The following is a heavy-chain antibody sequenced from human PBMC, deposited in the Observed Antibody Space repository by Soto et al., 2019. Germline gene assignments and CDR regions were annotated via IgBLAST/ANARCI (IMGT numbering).Heavy chain of an antibody. V-gene: IGHV1-3*01. D-gene: IGHD2-21*02. CDR2: INAGNGNT. CDR1: GYTFTSYA. Sequence: ASVKVSCKASGYTFTSYAMHWVRQAPGQRLEWMGWINAGNGNTKYSQKFQGRVTITRDTSASTAYMELSSLRSEDTAVYYCARADWGIVVVTAIPGEWPDAYDIWGQGTMVTVSS. CDR3: ARADWGIVVVTAIPGEWPDAYDI. J-gene: IGHJ3*02.